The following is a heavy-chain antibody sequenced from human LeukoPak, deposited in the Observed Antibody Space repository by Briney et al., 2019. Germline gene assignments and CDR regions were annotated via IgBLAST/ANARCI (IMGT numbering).Heavy chain of an antibody. D-gene: IGHD3-10*01. Sequence: SVKVSCKASGGTVSSYAISWVRQAPGQGLEWMGGIIPIFGTANYAQKFQGRVTMTEDTSTDTAYMELSSLRSEDTAVYYCATDLRPPYYYGMDVWGQGITVTVSS. CDR1: GGTVSSYA. J-gene: IGHJ6*02. CDR2: IIPIFGTA. CDR3: ATDLRPPYYYGMDV. V-gene: IGHV1-69*06.